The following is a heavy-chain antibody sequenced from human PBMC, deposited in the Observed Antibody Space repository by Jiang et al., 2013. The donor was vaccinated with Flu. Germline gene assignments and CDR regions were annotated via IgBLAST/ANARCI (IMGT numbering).Heavy chain of an antibody. CDR1: GYSISSGYY. CDR3: ARHWLKYGDHLDY. CDR2: IYHSGST. D-gene: IGHD4-17*01. Sequence: PGLVKPSETLSLTCAVSGYSISSGYYWGWIRQPPGKGLEWIGSIYHSGSTYYNPSLKSRVTISVDTSKNQFSLKLSSVTAADTAVYYCARHWLKYGDHLDYWGQGTLVTVSS. J-gene: IGHJ4*02. V-gene: IGHV4-38-2*01.